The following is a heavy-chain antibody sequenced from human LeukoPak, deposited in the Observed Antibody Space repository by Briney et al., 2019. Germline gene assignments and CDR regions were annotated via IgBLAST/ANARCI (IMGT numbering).Heavy chain of an antibody. Sequence: PSETLPLTCTVSGYSISSGYYWGWIRQPPGKGLEWIGSIYHSGSTYYNPSLKSRVTISVDTSKNQFSLKLSSVTAADTAVYYCARLGGIAAASPLNWFDPWGQGTLVTVSS. CDR2: IYHSGST. CDR3: ARLGGIAAASPLNWFDP. J-gene: IGHJ5*02. CDR1: GYSISSGYY. V-gene: IGHV4-38-2*02. D-gene: IGHD6-13*01.